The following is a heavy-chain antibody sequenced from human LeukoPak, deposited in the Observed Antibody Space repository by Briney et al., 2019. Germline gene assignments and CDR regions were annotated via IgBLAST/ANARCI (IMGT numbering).Heavy chain of an antibody. CDR3: ARDRPPRSTAGVVAGMGRFDY. J-gene: IGHJ4*02. Sequence: GASVKVSCKASGYTFISHYVHWVRQAPGQGPEWMGIINPSGGSTSYAQKFQGRVTMTRDTSTSTVYMELSSLRSEDTAVYYCARDRPPRSTAGVVAGMGRFDYWGQGTLVTVSS. V-gene: IGHV1-46*01. D-gene: IGHD6-19*01. CDR2: INPSGGST. CDR1: GYTFISHY.